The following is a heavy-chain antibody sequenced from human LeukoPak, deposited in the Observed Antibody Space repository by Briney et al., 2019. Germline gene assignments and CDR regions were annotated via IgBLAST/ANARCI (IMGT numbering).Heavy chain of an antibody. CDR2: IDPSDSYT. CDR1: GYSFTSYW. D-gene: IGHD3-16*02. J-gene: IGHJ4*02. V-gene: IGHV5-10-1*01. Sequence: GESLRISCKGSGYSFTSYWISWVRQMPGKGLEWMGRIDPSDSYTNYSPSFQGHVTISADKSISTAYLQWSSLKASDTAMYYCARQAPNLHDYVWGSYRYFPPIDYWGQGTLVTVSS. CDR3: ARQAPNLHDYVWGSYRYFPPIDY.